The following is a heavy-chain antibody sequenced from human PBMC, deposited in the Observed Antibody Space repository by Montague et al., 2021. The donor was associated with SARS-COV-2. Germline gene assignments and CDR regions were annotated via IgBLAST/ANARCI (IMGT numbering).Heavy chain of an antibody. CDR2: SYYSGST. D-gene: IGHD3-10*01. J-gene: IGHJ4*02. V-gene: IGHV4-59*01. CDR3: AREISGPDYFDY. CDR1: GGSISSNY. Sequence: SETLSLTCTVSGGSISSNYWNWIRKPPGRGLEWIGYSYYSGSTNYNSYPASRVTITAATSKNHFYLKLRSVTAADTAVYYCAREISGPDYFDYWGQGTLVTVSS.